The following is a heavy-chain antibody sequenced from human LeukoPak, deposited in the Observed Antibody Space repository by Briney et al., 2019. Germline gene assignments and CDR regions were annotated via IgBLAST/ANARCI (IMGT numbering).Heavy chain of an antibody. J-gene: IGHJ4*02. CDR3: ARRGSYRQYYFDS. Sequence: PSETLSLTCTVSGGSISSYYWSWIRQPPGKGLECIGYIYYIGSTNYNPSLKRRVTISADTSKNQFSLKLSSVTAADTAVYYCARRGSYRQYYFDSWGQGTLVTVSS. CDR1: GGSISSYY. D-gene: IGHD3-16*02. CDR2: IYYIGST. V-gene: IGHV4-59*08.